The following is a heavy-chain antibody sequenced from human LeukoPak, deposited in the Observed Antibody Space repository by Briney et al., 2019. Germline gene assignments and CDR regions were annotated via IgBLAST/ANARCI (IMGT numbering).Heavy chain of an antibody. J-gene: IGHJ4*02. CDR1: EFTFSNHW. D-gene: IGHD4-17*01. V-gene: IGHV3-74*01. Sequence: GGSLRLSCAASEFTFSNHWMHWVRQAPGKGLVWVSHINGDGRTTTYADSVKGRFTISRDNAKNTLYLQVNGLRVDDTAVYYCARDRDSGDYTAAPGDYWGQGTLVTVSS. CDR3: ARDRDSGDYTAAPGDY. CDR2: INGDGRTT.